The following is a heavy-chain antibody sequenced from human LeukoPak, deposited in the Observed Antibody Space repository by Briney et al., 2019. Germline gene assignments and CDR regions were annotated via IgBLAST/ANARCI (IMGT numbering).Heavy chain of an antibody. J-gene: IGHJ4*02. CDR1: GYIFTSYW. Sequence: AESLQISCKGSGYIFTSYWIGWGRHMARKGLEGMEIIYPGDSNTRYSPSFQGQAPISADKSISTAYLQWSSLKASDTAMYYCANTIAVAGTFDYWGQGTLVTVSS. CDR3: ANTIAVAGTFDY. CDR2: IYPGDSNT. D-gene: IGHD6-19*01. V-gene: IGHV5-51*01.